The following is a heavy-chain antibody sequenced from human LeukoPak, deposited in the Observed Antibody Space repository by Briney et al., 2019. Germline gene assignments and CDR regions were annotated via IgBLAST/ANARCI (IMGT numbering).Heavy chain of an antibody. Sequence: ASVKVSCKSSGGTFSSYAISRVRQTPGQGLEWMGGIIPILGTANYAQKFQGRVTITADESTSTAYMELSSLRSEDTAVYYCAREGVVTLLYYYYGMVVWGQGTTVTVSS. D-gene: IGHD4-23*01. V-gene: IGHV1-69*13. J-gene: IGHJ6*02. CDR1: GGTFSSYA. CDR3: AREGVVTLLYYYYGMVV. CDR2: IIPILGTA.